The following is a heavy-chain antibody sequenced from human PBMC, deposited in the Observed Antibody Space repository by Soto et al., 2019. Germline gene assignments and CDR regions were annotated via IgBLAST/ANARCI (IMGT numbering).Heavy chain of an antibody. CDR1: GFTFSNYW. CDR2: INTDGSST. Sequence: EVQLVESGGKLVQPGGSLRLSCAASGFTFSNYWMHWVRQAPGKGLLWVSRINTDGSSTTYADSVKGRFTISRDNAKNTLYLEVNSLRAEDTAVYYCAGAPYYYFGMDVWGQGTTVTVSS. V-gene: IGHV3-74*01. CDR3: AGAPYYYFGMDV. J-gene: IGHJ6*02.